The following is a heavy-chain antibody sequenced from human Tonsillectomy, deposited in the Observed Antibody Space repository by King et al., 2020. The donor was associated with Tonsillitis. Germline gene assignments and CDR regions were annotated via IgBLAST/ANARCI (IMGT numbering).Heavy chain of an antibody. V-gene: IGHV3-30*04. CDR1: RFSFSTHA. J-gene: IGHJ3*02. Sequence: VQLVESGGGVVQPGRSLRLSCAASRFSFSTHAMHWVRQAPGKGLEWVAVISSNGSNEYYADTVKGRFTIARDNSKNTLYVQMDSLTTEDTAVYYCARGGVISAFDIWGQGTMVTVSS. D-gene: IGHD2-21*01. CDR2: ISSNGSNE. CDR3: ARGGVISAFDI.